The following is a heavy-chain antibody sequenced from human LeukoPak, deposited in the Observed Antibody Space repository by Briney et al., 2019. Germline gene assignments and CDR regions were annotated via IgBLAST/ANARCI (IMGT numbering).Heavy chain of an antibody. Sequence: SETLSLTCTVSGDSISSFHWSWIRQPAGKGLEWIGRIYTSGSTNYNPSLKSRVTMSVDTSKNQFSLKLSSVTAADTAVYYCASVAYYYGSSGYYKYWGQGTLVTVSS. CDR1: GDSISSFH. V-gene: IGHV4-4*07. D-gene: IGHD3-22*01. CDR2: IYTSGST. CDR3: ASVAYYYGSSGYYKY. J-gene: IGHJ4*02.